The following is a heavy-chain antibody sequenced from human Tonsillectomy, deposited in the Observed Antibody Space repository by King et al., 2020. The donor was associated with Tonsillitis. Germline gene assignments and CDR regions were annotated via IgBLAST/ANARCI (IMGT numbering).Heavy chain of an antibody. CDR1: GGTFSNYA. Sequence: QLVQSGAEVKKPGSSVKVSCKASGGTFSNYAISWVRQAPGQGLGWMGGIIPIFGTANYAQKFQGRVTITADESTSTAYMELSSLRSEDKAVYYCAWVEGELSPLFDYWGQGTLVTVSS. J-gene: IGHJ4*02. CDR2: IIPIFGTA. V-gene: IGHV1-69*01. CDR3: AWVEGELSPLFDY. D-gene: IGHD1-26*01.